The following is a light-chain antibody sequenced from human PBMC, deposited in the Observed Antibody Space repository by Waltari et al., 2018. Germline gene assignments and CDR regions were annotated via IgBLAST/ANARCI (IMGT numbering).Light chain of an antibody. Sequence: DIQLTQSPSTLSASVGDTVTITCRASQSINTWLAWYQQKPGKAPKLLIYKASTLESGVPSRFSGSGSGTEFTLTINTLQPDDFATYYCQRYNTYLFTFGPGTKVDV. CDR2: KAS. V-gene: IGKV1-5*03. CDR3: QRYNTYLFT. CDR1: QSINTW. J-gene: IGKJ3*01.